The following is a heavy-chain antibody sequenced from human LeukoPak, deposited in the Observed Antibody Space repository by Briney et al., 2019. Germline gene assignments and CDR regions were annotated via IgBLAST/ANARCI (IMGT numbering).Heavy chain of an antibody. Sequence: PSQTLSLTCAVSGGSISRGGYSWSWIRQPPGKGLEWIGYIYHSGSTHYNPSLKSRVTISVDRSKNQFSLKLSSVTAADTAVYYCARDREDSSDYYYFDYWGQGTLVTVSS. CDR3: ARDREDSSDYYYFDY. V-gene: IGHV4-30-2*01. CDR1: GGSISRGGYS. J-gene: IGHJ4*02. D-gene: IGHD3-22*01. CDR2: IYHSGST.